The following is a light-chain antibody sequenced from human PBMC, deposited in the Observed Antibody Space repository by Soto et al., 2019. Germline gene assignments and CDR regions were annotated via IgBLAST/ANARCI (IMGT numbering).Light chain of an antibody. Sequence: DIQMTQSPSTLSASVGDRVTITCRASQSISSWLAWYQQKPGKAPKLLISTASRLESGVPSRFRGSGSGTEFTLTISSLQPDYFATYYCQQYNSYSGLTFGGGTKVEIK. CDR1: QSISSW. V-gene: IGKV1-5*03. CDR2: TAS. CDR3: QQYNSYSGLT. J-gene: IGKJ4*01.